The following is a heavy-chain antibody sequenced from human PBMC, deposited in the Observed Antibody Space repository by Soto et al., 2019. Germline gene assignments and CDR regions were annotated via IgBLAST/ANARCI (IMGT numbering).Heavy chain of an antibody. CDR1: GFTFSSYG. CDR3: ARDHLPFSPMVRGDCGMDV. D-gene: IGHD3-10*01. V-gene: IGHV3-33*01. CDR2: IWYDGSNK. Sequence: QVQLVESGGGVVQPGRPLRLSCAASGFTFSSYGMHWVRQAPGKGLEWVAVIWYDGSNKYYADSVKGRFTISRDNSKNTLYLQMNSLRAEDTAVYYCARDHLPFSPMVRGDCGMDVWGQGTTVTVSS. J-gene: IGHJ6*02.